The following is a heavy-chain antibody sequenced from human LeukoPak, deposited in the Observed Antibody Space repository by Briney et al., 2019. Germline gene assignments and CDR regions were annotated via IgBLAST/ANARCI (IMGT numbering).Heavy chain of an antibody. D-gene: IGHD1-26*01. CDR2: VFHDGSP. CDR1: GGSISSSSW. J-gene: IGHJ3*02. V-gene: IGHV4-4*02. Sequence: PSETLSLTCAVPGGSISSSSWWSWVRQPPGKGLEWIGEVFHDGSPNYNPSFRGRVTILVDKSKNQFSLKLSSVTAADTAVYYCARGPYSGSYGAFDIWGQGTMVTVSS. CDR3: ARGPYSGSYGAFDI.